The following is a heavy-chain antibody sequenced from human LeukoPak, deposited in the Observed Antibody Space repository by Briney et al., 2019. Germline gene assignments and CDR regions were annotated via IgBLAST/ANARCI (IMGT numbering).Heavy chain of an antibody. J-gene: IGHJ4*02. D-gene: IGHD2-15*01. CDR3: ARHRDCSSGACYPDY. Sequence: GESLKMSCKGSGYSFTSHWISWVRQMPGKGLEWMGRIAPSDSYTNYSPSFQGHVTISADKSISTAYLQWSSLKASDTAMYYCARHRDCSSGACYPDYWGQGTLVTVSS. V-gene: IGHV5-10-1*01. CDR2: IAPSDSYT. CDR1: GYSFTSHW.